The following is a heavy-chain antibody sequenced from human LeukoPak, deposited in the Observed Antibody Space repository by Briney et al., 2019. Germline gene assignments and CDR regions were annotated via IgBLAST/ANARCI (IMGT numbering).Heavy chain of an antibody. J-gene: IGHJ4*02. D-gene: IGHD3-22*01. V-gene: IGHV3-30-3*01. Sequence: PGGSLRLSCAASGFTFSSYAMHWVRQAPGKGLEWVAVISYDGSNKYYADSVKGRFTISRDNSKNTLYLQMNSLSAEDTAVYYCARSNRRDSSEWDYWGQGTLVTVSS. CDR3: ARSNRRDSSEWDY. CDR2: ISYDGSNK. CDR1: GFTFSSYA.